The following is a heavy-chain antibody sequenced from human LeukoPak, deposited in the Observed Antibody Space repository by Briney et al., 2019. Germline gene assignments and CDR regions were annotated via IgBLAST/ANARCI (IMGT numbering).Heavy chain of an antibody. Sequence: PGGSLRLSCAASGFTFSTYAMSWVRQSPGKGLECVSVIYDGGNTYYADSVKGRFTISRDNSKNTLYLQMKGLRAEDTAVYYCARGGASELYYFDYWGQGTLVTVSS. CDR2: IYDGGNT. D-gene: IGHD2-15*01. V-gene: IGHV3-23*03. CDR3: ARGGASELYYFDY. J-gene: IGHJ4*02. CDR1: GFTFSTYA.